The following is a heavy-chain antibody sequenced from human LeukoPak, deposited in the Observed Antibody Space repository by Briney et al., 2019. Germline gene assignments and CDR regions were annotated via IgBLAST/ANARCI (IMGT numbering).Heavy chain of an antibody. CDR2: IYPGDSDT. D-gene: IGHD3-22*01. Sequence: GESLKISCKGSGYSFTNYWVGWVRQMPGKGLEWMGIIYPGDSDTRYSPSFQGQVTISADKSISTAYLQWSSLKASDTAMYYCARRESRGYYSDPFDVWGQGTMVTVSS. J-gene: IGHJ3*01. CDR1: GYSFTNYW. CDR3: ARRESRGYYSDPFDV. V-gene: IGHV5-51*01.